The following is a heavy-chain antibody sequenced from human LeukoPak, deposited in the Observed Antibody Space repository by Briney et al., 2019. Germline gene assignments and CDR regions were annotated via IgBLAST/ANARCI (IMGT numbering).Heavy chain of an antibody. J-gene: IGHJ6*03. Sequence: GGSLRLSCAASGFTFSSYAMSWVRQAPGKGLEWVSAISGSGGSTYYADSVKGRFTISRDNSKNTLYLQMNSLRAEDTAVYYCAKGEGCSSTSCYNFLINYYYYMDVWGKGTTVTVSS. CDR1: GFTFSSYA. CDR2: ISGSGGST. CDR3: AKGEGCSSTSCYNFLINYYYYMDV. V-gene: IGHV3-23*01. D-gene: IGHD2-2*02.